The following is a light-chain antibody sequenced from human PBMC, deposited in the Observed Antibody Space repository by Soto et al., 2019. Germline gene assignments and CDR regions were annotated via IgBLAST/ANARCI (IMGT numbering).Light chain of an antibody. Sequence: EIVLTQSPGTLSLSPGERATLSCRASQSVSSYLAWYQQKPGQAPRLLIYDASNRATGIPARFSGSGSGTEFTLTISSLRPDDFATYYCQQYNGYSPTFGQGTKVDIK. CDR3: QQYNGYSPT. CDR1: QSVSSY. J-gene: IGKJ1*01. CDR2: DAS. V-gene: IGKV3-11*01.